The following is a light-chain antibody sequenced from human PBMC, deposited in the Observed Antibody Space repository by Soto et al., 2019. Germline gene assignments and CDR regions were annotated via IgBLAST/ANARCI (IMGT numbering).Light chain of an antibody. CDR2: KSS. V-gene: IGKV1-5*03. CDR1: QSVSIW. J-gene: IGKJ1*01. Sequence: DIQMTQSPSTLSASEGDRVTISCRASQSVSIWLAWYQQKQGRAPKLXIYKSSILESGVPSRFSGSGAGTECTLTISSLQPDDFATDYCQQFNTSPWTFGQGTKVDIK. CDR3: QQFNTSPWT.